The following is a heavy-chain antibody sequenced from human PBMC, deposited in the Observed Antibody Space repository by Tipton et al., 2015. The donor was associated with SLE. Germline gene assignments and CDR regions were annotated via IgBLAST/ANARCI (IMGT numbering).Heavy chain of an antibody. CDR1: GVSISSSNW. D-gene: IGHD2-15*01. CDR2: IHHSGTT. CDR3: AKIEDIRYYLGLDV. J-gene: IGHJ6*02. V-gene: IGHV4-4*01. Sequence: TLSLTCAVSGVSISSSNWGSWVRQVPGKGLEWIGEIHHSGTTYYNPSLESRVTISVDKSNNHFSLRLNSVTAADTAVYFCAKIEDIRYYLGLDVWGRGTTVTVSS.